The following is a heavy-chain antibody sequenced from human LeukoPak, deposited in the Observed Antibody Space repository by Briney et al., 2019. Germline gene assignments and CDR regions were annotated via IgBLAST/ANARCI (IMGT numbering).Heavy chain of an antibody. D-gene: IGHD6-19*01. CDR2: INPNSGGT. V-gene: IGHV1-2*02. J-gene: IGHJ4*02. CDR3: ARDDATGYSSGCFDY. CDR1: GLTFTGYS. Sequence: ASEQCYCKASGLTFTGYSMRWVRQATDQGLESMGWINPNSGGTNYAQKFQGRVTMTRDTSISTAYMELSRLRSDDTAVYYCARDDATGYSSGCFDYWGQGTLVTVSS.